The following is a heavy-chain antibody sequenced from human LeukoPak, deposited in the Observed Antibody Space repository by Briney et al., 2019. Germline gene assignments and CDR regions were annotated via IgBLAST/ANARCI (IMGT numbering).Heavy chain of an antibody. CDR1: GFTFSSYS. J-gene: IGHJ4*02. CDR3: ARDFGRGAFDY. Sequence: GGSLRLSCAASGFTFSSYSMNWVRQAQGKGLEWVSSISSSSRYIHYADSVKGRFTISRENDKTSLYLQMNSLRAEDTAVYYCARDFGRGAFDYWGQGTLVTVSS. CDR2: ISSSSRYI. V-gene: IGHV3-21*01. D-gene: IGHD3-3*01.